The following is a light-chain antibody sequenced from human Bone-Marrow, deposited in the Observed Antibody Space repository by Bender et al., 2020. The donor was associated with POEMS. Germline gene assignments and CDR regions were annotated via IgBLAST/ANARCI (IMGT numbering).Light chain of an antibody. CDR3: CSYAGSVSYVI. CDR1: SSDVGSYNL. V-gene: IGLV2-23*02. J-gene: IGLJ2*01. CDR2: EVS. Sequence: QSALTQPASVSASRGQSITISCAGSSSDVGSYNLVSWYQQHPGKAPKVVIYEVSERPLGVSDRFSGSKSGNTASLTISGRQDEDEAQYCCCSYAGSVSYVIFGGGTKVTV.